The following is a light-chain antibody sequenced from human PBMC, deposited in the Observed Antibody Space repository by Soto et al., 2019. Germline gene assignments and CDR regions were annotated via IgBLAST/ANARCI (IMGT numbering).Light chain of an antibody. CDR1: QSISSW. CDR2: DAS. CDR3: QQDNSYSPWP. J-gene: IGKJ1*01. V-gene: IGKV1-5*01. Sequence: DIQITQSPSTLSASVGDRVTITCRASQSISSWLAWYQQKPGKGPKLLIYDASRLESGVTSRFSGSGSGTEFTLTISVLQPDDFETYYCQQDNSYSPWPCGQGTKVEIK.